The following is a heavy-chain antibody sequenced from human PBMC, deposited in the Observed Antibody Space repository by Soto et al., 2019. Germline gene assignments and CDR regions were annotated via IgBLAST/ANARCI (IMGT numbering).Heavy chain of an antibody. Sequence: SVKVSCKASGGTFSSYAISWVRQAPGQGLEWMGGIIPIFGTANYAQKFQGRVTITADESTSTAYMELSSPRSEDTAVYYCARSVSYGSWFDPWGQGTLVTVSS. CDR1: GGTFSSYA. CDR2: IIPIFGTA. CDR3: ARSVSYGSWFDP. V-gene: IGHV1-69*13. J-gene: IGHJ5*02. D-gene: IGHD5-18*01.